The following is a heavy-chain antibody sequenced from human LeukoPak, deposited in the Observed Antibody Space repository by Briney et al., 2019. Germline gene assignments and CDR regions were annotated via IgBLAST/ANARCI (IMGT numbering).Heavy chain of an antibody. V-gene: IGHV4-34*01. D-gene: IGHD2-15*01. CDR2: INHSGST. CDR1: GGSLSGYY. CDR3: ARGSNVVVVAATVVYYYGMDV. J-gene: IGHJ6*02. Sequence: SETLSLTCAVYGGSLSGYYWSWIRQPPGKGLEWIGEINHSGSTNYNPSLKSRVTISVDTSKNQFSLKLGSVTAADTAVYYCARGSNVVVVAATVVYYYGMDVWGQGTTVTVSS.